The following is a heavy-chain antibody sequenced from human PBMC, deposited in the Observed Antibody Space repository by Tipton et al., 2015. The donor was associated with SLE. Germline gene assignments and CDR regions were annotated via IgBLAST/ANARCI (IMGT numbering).Heavy chain of an antibody. CDR3: ARDSANYLLDY. V-gene: IGHV4-34*01. D-gene: IGHD1-7*01. CDR1: GGSFSGYY. CDR2: IYHSGST. J-gene: IGHJ4*02. Sequence: TLSLTCAVYGGSFSGYYWSWIRQPPGKGLEWIGSIYHSGSTYYNPSLKSRVTISVDTSKNQFSLKLSSVTAADTAVYYCARDSANYLLDYWGQGTLVTVSS.